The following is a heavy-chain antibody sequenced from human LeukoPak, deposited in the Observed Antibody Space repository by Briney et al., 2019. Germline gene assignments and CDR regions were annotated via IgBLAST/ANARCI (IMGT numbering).Heavy chain of an antibody. D-gene: IGHD3-10*01. Sequence: PGGSLRLSCAASGFTFSSYSMNWVRQAPGKGLEWVSSISSSSSYIYYADSVKGRFTISRDNAKNSLYLQMNSLRAEDTAVYYCARERARRGEVSVDYWGQGTLGTVSS. J-gene: IGHJ4*02. CDR1: GFTFSSYS. CDR2: ISSSSSYI. CDR3: ARERARRGEVSVDY. V-gene: IGHV3-21*01.